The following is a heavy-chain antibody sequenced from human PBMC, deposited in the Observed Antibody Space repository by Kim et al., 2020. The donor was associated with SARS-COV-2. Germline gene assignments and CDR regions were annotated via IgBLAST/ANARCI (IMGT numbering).Heavy chain of an antibody. V-gene: IGHV1-69*04. D-gene: IGHD6-19*01. CDR2: IIPILGIA. J-gene: IGHJ4*02. CDR3: ARDLGYSSGWNDY. CDR1: GGTFSSYA. Sequence: SVKVSCKASGGTFSSYAISWVRQAPGQGLEWMGRIIPILGIANYAQKFQGRVTITADKSTSTAYMELSSLRSEDTAVYYCARDLGYSSGWNDYWGQGTL.